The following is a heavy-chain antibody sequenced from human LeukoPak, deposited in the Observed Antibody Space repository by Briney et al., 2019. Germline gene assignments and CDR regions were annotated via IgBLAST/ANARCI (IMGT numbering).Heavy chain of an antibody. CDR1: GFIFTDWY. D-gene: IGHD2-2*01. CDR2: ISSSSSDT. J-gene: IGHJ4*02. Sequence: PGGSLRLSCAASGFIFTDWYMSWIRQAPGKGLQWLSYISSSSSDTSYADSVRGRFTISRDNAKNSLYLQMNSLRAEDTALYYCARGYCSSTSCYFDYWGQGTLVTVSS. V-gene: IGHV3-11*05. CDR3: ARGYCSSTSCYFDY.